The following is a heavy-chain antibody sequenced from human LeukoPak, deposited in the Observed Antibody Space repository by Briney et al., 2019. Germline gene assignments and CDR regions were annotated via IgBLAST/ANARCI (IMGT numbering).Heavy chain of an antibody. Sequence: PRGSLRLSCVASGFTGSSNYMSWLRQATGKGLEWVSIISGGGNTYYADSVKDRFTISRDNSKSTMYLQMMSLRAEDTAMYYCGSRDKGYYYGLDVWGQGTAVTVSS. CDR3: GSRDKGYYYGLDV. J-gene: IGHJ6*02. V-gene: IGHV3-66*01. D-gene: IGHD5-24*01. CDR2: ISGGGNT. CDR1: GFTGSSNY.